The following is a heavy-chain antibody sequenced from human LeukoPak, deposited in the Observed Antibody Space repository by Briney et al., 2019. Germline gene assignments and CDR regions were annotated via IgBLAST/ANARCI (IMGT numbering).Heavy chain of an antibody. D-gene: IGHD3-9*01. V-gene: IGHV3-23*01. Sequence: GGSLSLSWAAPGFTFSSYALGWVRKAPGKGLEWVSAISGSGGSTYYADSVKGRFTISRDNSKNTLYLQMNSLRAEDTAVYYCAKDMRFDWTPYYFDYWGQETLVTVSS. CDR3: AKDMRFDWTPYYFDY. J-gene: IGHJ4*02. CDR2: ISGSGGST. CDR1: GFTFSSYA.